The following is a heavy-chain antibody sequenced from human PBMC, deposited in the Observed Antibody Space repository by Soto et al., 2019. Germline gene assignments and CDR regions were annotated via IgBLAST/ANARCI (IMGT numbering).Heavy chain of an antibody. J-gene: IGHJ4*02. D-gene: IGHD1-26*01. V-gene: IGHV3-30*03. Sequence: QIQRVESGGDVVQPGKTLRLSCAASGFNFGFFGMHWVRQAPGKGLARVAFISGDGINTQLADSVRGRFTLSRDYSRKTIYLPMDSLGVADTALYYCARGNLSFDFDSWGLGTLVTVSS. CDR2: ISGDGINT. CDR1: GFNFGFFG. CDR3: ARGNLSFDFDS.